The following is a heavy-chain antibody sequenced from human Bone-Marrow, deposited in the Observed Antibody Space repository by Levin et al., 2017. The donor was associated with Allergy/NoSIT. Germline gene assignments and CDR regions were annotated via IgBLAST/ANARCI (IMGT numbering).Heavy chain of an antibody. Sequence: SETLSLTCTVSGGSISSSSYYWGWIRQPPGKGLEWIGSIYYSGSTYYNPSLKSRVTISVDTSKNQFSLKLSSVTAADTAVYYCARLWRYDILTGKVYWGQGTLVTVSS. J-gene: IGHJ4*02. CDR2: IYYSGST. V-gene: IGHV4-39*01. D-gene: IGHD3-9*01. CDR3: ARLWRYDILTGKVY. CDR1: GGSISSSSYY.